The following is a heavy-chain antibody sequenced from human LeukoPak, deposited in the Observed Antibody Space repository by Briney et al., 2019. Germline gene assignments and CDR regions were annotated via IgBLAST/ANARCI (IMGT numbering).Heavy chain of an antibody. CDR2: INHSGST. J-gene: IGHJ3*02. D-gene: IGHD3-22*01. CDR1: GGSFSGYY. Sequence: ETLSLTCAVYGGSFSGYYWSWIRQPPGKGLEWIGEINHSGSTNYNPSLKSRVTISVDTSKNQFSLKLSSVTAADTAVYYCARESYYDSSGYVDDAFDIWGQGTMVTVSS. V-gene: IGHV4-34*01. CDR3: ARESYYDSSGYVDDAFDI.